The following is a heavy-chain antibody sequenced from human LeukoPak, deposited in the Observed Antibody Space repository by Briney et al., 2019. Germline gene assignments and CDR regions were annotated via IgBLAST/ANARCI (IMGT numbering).Heavy chain of an antibody. V-gene: IGHV1-2*02. CDR1: GYTFTGYY. CDR2: INPNSGGT. CDR3: ARDLLSGGSWSHGTQFDP. J-gene: IGHJ5*02. D-gene: IGHD2-15*01. Sequence: GASVKVSCKASGYTFTGYYMHWVRQAPGQGLEWMGWINPNSGGTNYAQKFQGRVTMTRDTSISTAYMELSRLRSDDTAVYYCARDLLSGGSWSHGTQFDPWGQGTLVTVSS.